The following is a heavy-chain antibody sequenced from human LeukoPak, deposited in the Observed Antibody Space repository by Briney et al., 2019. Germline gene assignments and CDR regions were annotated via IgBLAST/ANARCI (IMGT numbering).Heavy chain of an antibody. Sequence: GGSLRLSCAASGFTFSRYSMNWVRQAPGKGLEWVSSISSSSSYIYYADSVKGRFTISRDNAKNSLYLQMNSLRAEDTAVYYCARDPAAAGHDAFDIWGQGTMVTVSS. CDR1: GFTFSRYS. D-gene: IGHD6-13*01. CDR3: ARDPAAAGHDAFDI. CDR2: ISSSSSYI. J-gene: IGHJ3*02. V-gene: IGHV3-21*01.